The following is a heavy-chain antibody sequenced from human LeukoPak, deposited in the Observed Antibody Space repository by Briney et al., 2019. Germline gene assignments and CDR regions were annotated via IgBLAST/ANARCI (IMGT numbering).Heavy chain of an antibody. D-gene: IGHD3-3*01. CDR1: GGSISSGSYY. J-gene: IGHJ2*01. Sequence: SETLSLTCTGSGGSISSGSYYWSWIRQPAGKGLEWIGRIYTSGSTNYNPSLKSRVTISVDTSKNQFSLKLSSVTAADTAVYYCARDGNGEIFGVHWYFDLWGRGTLVTVSS. CDR2: IYTSGST. V-gene: IGHV4-61*02. CDR3: ARDGNGEIFGVHWYFDL.